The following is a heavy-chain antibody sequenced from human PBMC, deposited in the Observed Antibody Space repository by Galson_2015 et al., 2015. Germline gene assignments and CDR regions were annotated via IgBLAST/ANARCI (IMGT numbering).Heavy chain of an antibody. D-gene: IGHD6-19*01. J-gene: IGHJ4*02. CDR3: ARAGGVAGNTEENFDY. CDR2: IYHSGST. Sequence: ETLSLPCAVSDGSISSSNWWSWVRQPPGKGLEWIGEIYHSGSTNYNPSLKSRVTISVDKSKNQFSLKLSSVTAADTAVYYCARAGGVAGNTEENFDYWGQGTLVTVSS. CDR1: DGSISSSNW. V-gene: IGHV4-4*02.